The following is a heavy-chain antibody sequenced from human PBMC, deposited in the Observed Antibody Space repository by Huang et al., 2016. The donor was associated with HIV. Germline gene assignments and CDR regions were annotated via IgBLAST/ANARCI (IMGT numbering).Heavy chain of an antibody. J-gene: IGHJ4*02. V-gene: IGHV1-8*01. D-gene: IGHD6-19*01. CDR2: RNPNSGKT. Sequence: QVQLVQSGPEVKKPGASVKVSCQTSVYIFSNYDINWVRQAPGQGLQWMGWRNPNSGKTAYGQKFQGRVTLTRSTSTGAAYMVLNSLTSQDTAVYYCARLTSGWYQDYWGQGTLVTVSS. CDR3: ARLTSGWYQDY. CDR1: VYIFSNYD.